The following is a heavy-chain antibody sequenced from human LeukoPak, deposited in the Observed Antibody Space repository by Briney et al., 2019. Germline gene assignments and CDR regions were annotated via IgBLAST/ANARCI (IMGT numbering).Heavy chain of an antibody. Sequence: PSETLSLTCTVSGGSISNYYWSWIRQPPGKGLEWIGYVYSSGSTNYNPYLKSRVIILVDRSKNQFSLQLSYVIAADTAADYYARDLSIDYWGQGTLVTVSS. J-gene: IGHJ4*02. CDR1: GGSISNYY. CDR3: ARDLSIDY. CDR2: VYSSGST. V-gene: IGHV4-59*01.